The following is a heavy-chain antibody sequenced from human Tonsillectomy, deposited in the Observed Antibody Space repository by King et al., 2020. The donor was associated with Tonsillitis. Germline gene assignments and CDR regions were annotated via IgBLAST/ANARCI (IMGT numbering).Heavy chain of an antibody. Sequence: DSVRGRFTISRDNSKNTLYLQMNSLRAEDTAVYYCARPGIKRWFGYWGQGT. D-gene: IGHD3-10*01. CDR3: ARPGIKRWFGY. V-gene: IGHV3-30*01. J-gene: IGHJ4*02.